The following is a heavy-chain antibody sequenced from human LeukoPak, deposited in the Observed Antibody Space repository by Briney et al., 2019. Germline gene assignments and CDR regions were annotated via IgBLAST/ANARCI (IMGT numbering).Heavy chain of an antibody. J-gene: IGHJ4*02. D-gene: IGHD6-13*01. CDR3: ARAQQQTLDY. CDR2: IYYSGST. Sequence: SETLPLTCTVSGGSISSYYWSWIRQPPGKGLEWIGYIYYSGSTNYNPSLKSRVTISVDTSKNQFSLKLSSVTAADTAVYYCARAQQQTLDYWGQGTLVTVSS. V-gene: IGHV4-59*01. CDR1: GGSISSYY.